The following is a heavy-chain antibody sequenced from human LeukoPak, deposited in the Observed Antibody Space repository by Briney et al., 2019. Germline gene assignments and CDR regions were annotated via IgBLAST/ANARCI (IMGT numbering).Heavy chain of an antibody. Sequence: APVKVSFKASGYTFTGYYMHWVRQAPGQGLEWMGWINPNSGGRNYAQKFQGRVTMTRDTSISTAYMELSRLRSDDTAVYYCARSYSSGWYGDWYFDLWGRGTLVTVSS. V-gene: IGHV1-2*02. J-gene: IGHJ2*01. CDR3: ARSYSSGWYGDWYFDL. CDR2: INPNSGGR. D-gene: IGHD6-19*01. CDR1: GYTFTGYY.